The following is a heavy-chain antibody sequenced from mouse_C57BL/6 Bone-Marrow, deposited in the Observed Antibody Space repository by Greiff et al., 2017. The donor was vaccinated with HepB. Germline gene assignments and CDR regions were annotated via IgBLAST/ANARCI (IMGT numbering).Heavy chain of an antibody. V-gene: IGHV1-50*01. CDR1: GYTFTSYW. CDR2: IDPSDSYT. CDR3: AREGGTGSFAY. J-gene: IGHJ3*01. D-gene: IGHD4-1*01. Sequence: VQLQQPGAELVKPGASVKLSCKASGYTFTSYWMQWVKQRPGQGLEWIGEIDPSDSYTNYNQKFKGKATLTVVTSSSTAYMQLSSLTSEDSAVYYCAREGGTGSFAYWGQGTLVTVSA.